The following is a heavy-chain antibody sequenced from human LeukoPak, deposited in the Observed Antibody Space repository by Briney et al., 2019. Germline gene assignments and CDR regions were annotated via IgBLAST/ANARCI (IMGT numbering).Heavy chain of an antibody. CDR3: ARQVGWPFDY. CDR2: IYYSGST. V-gene: IGHV4-59*12. J-gene: IGHJ4*02. D-gene: IGHD6-19*01. CDR1: GGSISSYY. Sequence: SGTLSLTCTVSGGSISSYYWSWIRQPPGEGLEWIGYIYYSGSTYYNPSLKSRVTISVDTSKNQFSLKLSSVTAADTAVYYCARQVGWPFDYWGQGTLVTVSS.